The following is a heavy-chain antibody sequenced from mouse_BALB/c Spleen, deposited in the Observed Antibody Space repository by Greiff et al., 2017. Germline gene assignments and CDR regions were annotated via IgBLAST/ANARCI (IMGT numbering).Heavy chain of an antibody. CDR3: ARPYYGNYGAWFAY. D-gene: IGHD2-10*01. CDR1: GFSLTGYG. V-gene: IGHV2-6-7*01. CDR2: IWGDGST. Sequence: VQLQESGPGLVAPSQSLSITCTVSGFSLTGYGVNWVRQPPGKGLEWLGMIWGDGSTDYNSALKSRLSISKDNSKSQVFLKMNSLQTDDTARYYCARPYYGNYGAWFAYWGQGTLVTVSA. J-gene: IGHJ3*01.